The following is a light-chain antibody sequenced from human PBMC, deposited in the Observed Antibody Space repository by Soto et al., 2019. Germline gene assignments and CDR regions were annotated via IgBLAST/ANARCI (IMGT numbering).Light chain of an antibody. CDR1: QRINNW. J-gene: IGKJ1*01. CDR2: KAS. Sequence: DIQMTQSPSTLSASIGDRVTITCRASQRINNWLAWYQQKPGIAPRLLICKASSLESGVPSRFSGSGSGTEFTLTISSLQHDDFATYYCQQYNTYPWTFGQGTKVEIK. CDR3: QQYNTYPWT. V-gene: IGKV1-5*03.